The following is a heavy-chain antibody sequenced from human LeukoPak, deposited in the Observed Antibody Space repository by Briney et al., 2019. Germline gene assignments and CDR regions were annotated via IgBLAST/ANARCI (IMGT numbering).Heavy chain of an antibody. CDR3: ARVLMGRYYYGMDV. V-gene: IGHV4-39*01. D-gene: IGHD2-15*01. CDR1: GGSISSSSYY. Sequence: SETLSLTCTVSGGSISSSSYYWGWIRQPPGKGLEWIGSIYYSGSTYYNPSLKSRVTISVDTSKNQFSLKLSSVTAADTAVYYCARVLMGRYYYGMDVWGQGTTVTVSS. CDR2: IYYSGST. J-gene: IGHJ6*02.